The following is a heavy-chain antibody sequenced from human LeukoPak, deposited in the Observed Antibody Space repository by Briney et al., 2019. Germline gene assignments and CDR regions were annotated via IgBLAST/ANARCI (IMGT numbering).Heavy chain of an antibody. CDR3: ARDRALTTVVTPLYYYMDV. D-gene: IGHD4-23*01. V-gene: IGHV6-1*01. CDR2: TYYRSKWYN. CDR1: GDSVSSNSAA. J-gene: IGHJ6*03. Sequence: SQTLSLTCAISGDSVSSNSAARNWIRQSPSRGLEWLGRTYYRSKWYNDYAVSVKSRITINPDTSKNQFSLQLNSVTPEDTAVYYCARDRALTTVVTPLYYYMDVWGKGTTVTVSS.